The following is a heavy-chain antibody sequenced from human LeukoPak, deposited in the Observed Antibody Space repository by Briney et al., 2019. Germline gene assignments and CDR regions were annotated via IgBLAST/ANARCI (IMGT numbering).Heavy chain of an antibody. Sequence: SETLSLTCTVSGGSISSTSYYWGWIRQPPGKGLEWIGNIYYSGSTYYNPSLKSRVTISVDTSKNQFSLKLSSVTAADTAVYYCARQVEYYYGSGTFSWFDPWGQGTLVTVSS. V-gene: IGHV4-39*01. J-gene: IGHJ5*02. CDR3: ARQVEYYYGSGTFSWFDP. D-gene: IGHD3-10*01. CDR1: GGSISSTSYY. CDR2: IYYSGST.